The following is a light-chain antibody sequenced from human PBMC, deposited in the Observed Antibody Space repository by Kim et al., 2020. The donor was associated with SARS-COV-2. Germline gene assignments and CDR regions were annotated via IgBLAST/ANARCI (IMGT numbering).Light chain of an antibody. CDR2: GAS. CDR1: HSVSSSY. V-gene: IGKV3-20*01. Sequence: EIVLTQSPGTLSLSPGERATLSCRASHSVSSSYLAWYQQKLGQAPRLLIYGASSRATGIPDRFSGSGSGTDFTLTISRLEPEDFAVYYCQQYGSSPRTFGQGTKLEI. J-gene: IGKJ2*01. CDR3: QQYGSSPRT.